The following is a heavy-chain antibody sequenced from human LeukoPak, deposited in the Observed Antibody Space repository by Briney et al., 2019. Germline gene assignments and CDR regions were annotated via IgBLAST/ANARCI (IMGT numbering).Heavy chain of an antibody. CDR2: IKSDGSDK. Sequence: GGSLRLSCAASGFTLSSYWMSWVRQAPGKGPEWVANIKSDGSDKYYVDSVKGRFTISRDNAKNSLYLQMNSLRAEDTAIYYCARASAVAGTRDYWGQGTLVTVSS. J-gene: IGHJ4*02. V-gene: IGHV3-7*01. D-gene: IGHD6-19*01. CDR1: GFTLSSYW. CDR3: ARASAVAGTRDY.